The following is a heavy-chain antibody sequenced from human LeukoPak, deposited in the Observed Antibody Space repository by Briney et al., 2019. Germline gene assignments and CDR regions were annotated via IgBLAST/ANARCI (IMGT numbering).Heavy chain of an antibody. J-gene: IGHJ3*02. V-gene: IGHV1-18*01. CDR1: GYTFTSYG. D-gene: IGHD3-10*01. CDR3: ARVKVYGSGSYYTSDAFDI. CDR2: ISAYNGNT. Sequence: GASVKVSCKASGYTFTSYGTSWVRQAPGQGLEWMGWISAYNGNTNYAQKLQGRVTMTTDTSTSTAYMELRSLRSDDTAVYYCARVKVYGSGSYYTSDAFDIWGQGTMVTVSS.